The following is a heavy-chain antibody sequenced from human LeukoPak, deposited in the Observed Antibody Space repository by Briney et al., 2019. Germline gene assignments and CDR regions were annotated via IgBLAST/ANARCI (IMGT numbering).Heavy chain of an antibody. V-gene: IGHV3-7*01. D-gene: IGHD5-12*01. Sequence: GGSLRLSCVASGFPFSSYWMTWVRQAPGKGLEWVANIKQDGSKKSYVDSVKGRFTISRDNAKNSLYLQMNSLRAEDTAVYYCATIRGYSGTWYADSWGQGTLVTVSS. CDR1: GFPFSSYW. CDR2: IKQDGSKK. CDR3: ATIRGYSGTWYADS. J-gene: IGHJ5*01.